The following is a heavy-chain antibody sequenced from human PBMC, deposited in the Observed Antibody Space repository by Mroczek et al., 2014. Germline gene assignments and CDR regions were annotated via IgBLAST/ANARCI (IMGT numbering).Heavy chain of an antibody. J-gene: IGHJ4*01. V-gene: IGHV3-30-3*01. CDR2: ISSYSGST. Sequence: VQLWRLAVAWCEPGGSLRLSCAASGFNIYSSYMHWVRQAPGKGLEWVASISSYSGSTYYADSVKGRFTISADTSKNTAYLQMNSLRAEDTAVYYCARYVWYSSYPHSYSGLDYWGQGTLVTVSS. CDR1: GFNIYSSY. D-gene: IGHD3-16*01. CDR3: ARYVWYSSYPHSYSGLDY.